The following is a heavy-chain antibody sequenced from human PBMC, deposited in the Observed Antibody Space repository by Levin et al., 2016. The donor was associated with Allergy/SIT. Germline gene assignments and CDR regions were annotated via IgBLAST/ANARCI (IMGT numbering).Heavy chain of an antibody. V-gene: IGHV3-23*01. Sequence: WIRQPPGKGLEWVSAISGSGGSTYYADSVKGRFTISRDNSKNTLYLQMNSLRAEDTAVYYCAKDGDVDTAMVFFDYWGQGTLVTVSS. J-gene: IGHJ4*02. D-gene: IGHD5-18*01. CDR2: ISGSGGST. CDR3: AKDGDVDTAMVFFDY.